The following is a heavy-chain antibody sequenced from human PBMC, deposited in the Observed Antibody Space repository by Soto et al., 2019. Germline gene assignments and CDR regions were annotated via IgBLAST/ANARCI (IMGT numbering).Heavy chain of an antibody. Sequence: PGGSLKISFKGSGYSFSSYWIGWVRQMPGKGLEWMGIIYRGECDTRYSTSFQGQVTISADKSISTAYLQWSSLKASDTAMYYCARLSGCSSNSCYPHMDVWGQGTTVTVSS. CDR3: ARLSGCSSNSCYPHMDV. D-gene: IGHD2-2*01. J-gene: IGHJ6*02. CDR2: IYRGECDT. V-gene: IGHV5-51*01. CDR1: GYSFSSYW.